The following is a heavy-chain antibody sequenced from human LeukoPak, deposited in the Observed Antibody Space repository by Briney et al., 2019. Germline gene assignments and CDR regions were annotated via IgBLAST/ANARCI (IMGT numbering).Heavy chain of an antibody. J-gene: IGHJ4*02. D-gene: IGHD3-10*01. Sequence: GGSLRLSCAASGFTFSSYGMHWVRQAPGKGLEWVAVISYDGNNKYYADSVKGRFTISRDNSKNTLSLQMNSLRTEDTAVYYCARDGMWFGNLLSGGYDYWGQGTLVTVSS. V-gene: IGHV3-30*03. CDR2: ISYDGNNK. CDR1: GFTFSSYG. CDR3: ARDGMWFGNLLSGGYDY.